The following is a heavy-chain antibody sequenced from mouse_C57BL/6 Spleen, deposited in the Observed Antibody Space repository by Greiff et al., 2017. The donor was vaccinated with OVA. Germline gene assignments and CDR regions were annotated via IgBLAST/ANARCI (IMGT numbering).Heavy chain of an antibody. J-gene: IGHJ3*01. CDR3: ASSTMITTGPFAY. V-gene: IGHV2-2*01. CDR1: GFSLTSYG. Sequence: VKLMESGPGLVQPSQSLSITCTVSGFSLTSYGVHWVRQSPGKGLEWLGVIWSGGSTDYNAAFISRLSISKDNSKSQVFFKMNSLQADDTAIYYCASSTMITTGPFAYWGQGTLVTVSA. CDR2: IWSGGST. D-gene: IGHD2-4*01.